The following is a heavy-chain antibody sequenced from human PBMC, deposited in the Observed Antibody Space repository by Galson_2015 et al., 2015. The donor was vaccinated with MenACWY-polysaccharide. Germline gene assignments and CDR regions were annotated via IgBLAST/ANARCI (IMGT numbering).Heavy chain of an antibody. V-gene: IGHV3-74*01. D-gene: IGHD5-12*01. CDR2: IKSDGSST. CDR3: ARGYSAYV. Sequence: SLRLSCAASGFTFSTYWMHWVRQAPGKGLVWVSRIKSDGSSTNYADSVKGRFTISRDNAKNTLYLQMNSLRAEDTALYYCARGYSAYVWRQGTLVTVAA. CDR1: GFTFSTYW. J-gene: IGHJ4*02.